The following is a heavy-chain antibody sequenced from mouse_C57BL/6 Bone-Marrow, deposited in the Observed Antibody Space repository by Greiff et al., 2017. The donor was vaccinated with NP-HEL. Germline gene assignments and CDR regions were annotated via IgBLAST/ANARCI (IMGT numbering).Heavy chain of an antibody. Sequence: QVQLQQPGAELVMPGASVKLSCKASGYTFTSYWMHWVKQRPGQGLEWIGEIDPSDSYTNYNQKFTGKSTLTVDKSSSTAYMQLSSLTSEDSAVYYCAREGYYGYDGGSYYFDYWGQGTTLTVSS. CDR2: IDPSDSYT. D-gene: IGHD2-2*01. CDR1: GYTFTSYW. V-gene: IGHV1-69*01. CDR3: AREGYYGYDGGSYYFDY. J-gene: IGHJ2*01.